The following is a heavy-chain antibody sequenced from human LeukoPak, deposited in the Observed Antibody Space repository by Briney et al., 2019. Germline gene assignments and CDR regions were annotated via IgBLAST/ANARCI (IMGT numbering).Heavy chain of an antibody. V-gene: IGHV3-23*01. CDR3: AKDLDFWSGYGNYFDY. CDR2: ISGSGGST. Sequence: PGGSLRLSCAASGFTFSSYAMSWVRQAPGKGLEWVSAISGSGGSTYYADSVKGRFTISRDNSKNTLYLQMNSLRAEDTAVYYCAKDLDFWSGYGNYFDYWGQGTLVTVSS. CDR1: GFTFSSYA. D-gene: IGHD3-3*01. J-gene: IGHJ4*02.